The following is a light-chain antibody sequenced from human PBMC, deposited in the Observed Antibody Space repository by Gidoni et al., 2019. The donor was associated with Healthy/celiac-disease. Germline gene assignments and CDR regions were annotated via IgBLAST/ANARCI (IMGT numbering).Light chain of an antibody. Sequence: QSALTQPPSASASPGQSVTISCTGTSSDVGGYNYVSWYQQHSGKAPKLMIYEVSKRPSGVPDRFSGSKSGNTASLTVSGLQAEDEADYYCSSYAGSNNPWVFGGGTKLTVL. CDR1: SSDVGGYNY. V-gene: IGLV2-8*01. CDR2: EVS. J-gene: IGLJ3*02. CDR3: SSYAGSNNPWV.